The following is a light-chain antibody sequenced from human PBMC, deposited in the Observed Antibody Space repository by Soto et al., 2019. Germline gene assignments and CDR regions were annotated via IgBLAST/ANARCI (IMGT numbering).Light chain of an antibody. Sequence: QSALTQPRSXXXXXXXXXXXSCTGTSSDVGGYNFVSWYQQHPGKAPKLMIYDVSKRPSGVPDRFSGSKSGNTASLTISGLQAEDEADYYCCSYAGSYTWVFGTGTKLTVL. V-gene: IGLV2-11*01. J-gene: IGLJ1*01. CDR1: SSDVGGYNF. CDR3: CSYAGSYTWV. CDR2: DVS.